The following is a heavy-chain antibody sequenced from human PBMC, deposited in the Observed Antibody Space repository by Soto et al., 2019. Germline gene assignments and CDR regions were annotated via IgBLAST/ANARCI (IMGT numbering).Heavy chain of an antibody. CDR3: ARPPYCTNGVCYGSWFDP. Sequence: SETLSLTCTASGGSISSSSYYWGWIRQPPGKGLEWIGSIYYSGSTYYNPSLQSRVTISVDTSKRQFSLNLSSVTAADTAVYYCARPPYCTNGVCYGSWFDPWGQGTLVTVSS. CDR2: IYYSGST. V-gene: IGHV4-39*01. CDR1: GGSISSSSYY. J-gene: IGHJ5*02. D-gene: IGHD2-8*01.